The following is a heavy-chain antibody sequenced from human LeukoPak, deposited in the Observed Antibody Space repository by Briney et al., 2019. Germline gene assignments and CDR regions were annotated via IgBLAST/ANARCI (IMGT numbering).Heavy chain of an antibody. Sequence: GGSLRLSCAASGCTFSSYAMSWVRQPPGKGLEWVWDISDSGSSTYYADFMKGRITTSRENSKTTLYLQMNSLRAEDTAVYYCAKDQGILFLYNWFDPWGQGTLVTVSS. CDR1: GCTFSSYA. J-gene: IGHJ5*02. V-gene: IGHV3-23*01. D-gene: IGHD6-13*01. CDR2: ISDSGSST. CDR3: AKDQGILFLYNWFDP.